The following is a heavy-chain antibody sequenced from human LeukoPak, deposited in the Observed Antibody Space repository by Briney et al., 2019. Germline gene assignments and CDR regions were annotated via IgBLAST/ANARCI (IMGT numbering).Heavy chain of an antibody. J-gene: IGHJ4*02. D-gene: IGHD5-18*01. CDR2: IDPSDSYT. Sequence: GESLRISCKGSGYSFTSYWISWVRQIPGKGLGWTGRIDPSDSYTNYSPSFQGHVTISADKSISTAYLQWSSLKASDTAMYYCARARGYSYGSHGDWGQGTLVTVSS. CDR1: GYSFTSYW. CDR3: ARARGYSYGSHGD. V-gene: IGHV5-10-1*01.